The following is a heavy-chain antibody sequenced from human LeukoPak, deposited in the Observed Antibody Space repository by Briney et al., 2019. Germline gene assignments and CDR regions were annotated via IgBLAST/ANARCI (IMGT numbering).Heavy chain of an antibody. V-gene: IGHV4-34*01. Sequence: SETLSLTCAVYGGSFSGFYWTWIRQPPGGGRGWIGEIIHTGITNYNPSLSGRVTISLDTSKHQFSLKLSSVTAADTAVYYCARGLSSGWIDYWGQGTLVTVSS. CDR3: ARGLSSGWIDY. D-gene: IGHD6-19*01. CDR2: IIHTGIT. J-gene: IGHJ4*02. CDR1: GGSFSGFY.